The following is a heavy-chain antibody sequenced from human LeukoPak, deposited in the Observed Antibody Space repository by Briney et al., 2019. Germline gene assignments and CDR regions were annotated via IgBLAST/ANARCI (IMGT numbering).Heavy chain of an antibody. CDR3: ARERDYYDTSGTLDY. Sequence: SETLSLTCTVSGGSISSGNYYWSWIRKPAGKGLEWIGRIYTSGSTNYNPSLKSRVTISVDTSKNQFSLKLSSVTAADTAVYYCARERDYYDTSGTLDYWGQGTLVTVSS. CDR2: IYTSGST. V-gene: IGHV4-61*02. J-gene: IGHJ4*02. D-gene: IGHD3-22*01. CDR1: GGSISSGNYY.